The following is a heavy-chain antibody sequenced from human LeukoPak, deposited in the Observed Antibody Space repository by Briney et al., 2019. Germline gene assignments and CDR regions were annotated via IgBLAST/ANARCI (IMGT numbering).Heavy chain of an antibody. CDR2: INPNSGGT. J-gene: IGHJ5*02. V-gene: IGHV1-2*02. CDR3: ARVGTSWTTAGWFDP. CDR1: GYTFTGYY. D-gene: IGHD2-2*01. Sequence: GASMKVSCKASGYTFTGYYIHWVRQAPGQGLEWMGWINPNSGGTNYAQKFQGRVTMTRDTSISTAYMGLSRLRSDDTAVYYCARVGTSWTTAGWFDPWGQGTLVTVSS.